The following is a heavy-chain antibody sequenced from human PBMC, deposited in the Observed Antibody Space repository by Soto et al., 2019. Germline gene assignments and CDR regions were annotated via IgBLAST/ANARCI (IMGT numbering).Heavy chain of an antibody. V-gene: IGHV3-23*01. CDR1: GFTFSSYA. CDR3: AKDRLDYYDSSGYNFDY. J-gene: IGHJ4*02. D-gene: IGHD3-22*01. Sequence: GGSLRLSCAASGFTFSSYAMSWVRQAPGKGLEWVSAISGSGGSTYYADSVKGRFTISRDNSKNTLYLQMNSLRAEDTAVYYCAKDRLDYYDSSGYNFDYWGQGTLVTVSS. CDR2: ISGSGGST.